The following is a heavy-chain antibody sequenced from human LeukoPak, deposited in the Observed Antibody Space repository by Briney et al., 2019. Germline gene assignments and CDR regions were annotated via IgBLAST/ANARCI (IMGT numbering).Heavy chain of an antibody. Sequence: GGSLRLSCAASGFTFSGYAMHWVRQAPGKGLEWVAVIWYDGSTKYYGYSVKGRFTISRDNSQNTLFLQMNSLRDEDTAVYYCARGFPPMFKSPFDYWGQGTLVTVSS. V-gene: IGHV3-30*02. J-gene: IGHJ4*02. CDR3: ARGFPPMFKSPFDY. CDR2: IWYDGSTK. CDR1: GFTFSGYA. D-gene: IGHD3-10*02.